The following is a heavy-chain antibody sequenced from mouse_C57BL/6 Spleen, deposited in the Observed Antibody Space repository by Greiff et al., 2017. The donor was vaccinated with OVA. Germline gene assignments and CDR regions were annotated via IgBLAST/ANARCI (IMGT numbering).Heavy chain of an antibody. D-gene: IGHD2-3*01. J-gene: IGHJ3*01. V-gene: IGHV1-64*01. CDR1: GYTFTSYW. CDR3: ARSGGDGYYAWFAY. Sequence: QVQLQQPGAELVKPGASVKLSCKASGYTFTSYWMHWVKQRPGQGLEWIGMIHPNSGSTNYNEKFKSKATLTVDKSSSTAYMQLSSLTSEDSAVYYCARSGGDGYYAWFAYWGQGTLVTVSA. CDR2: IHPNSGST.